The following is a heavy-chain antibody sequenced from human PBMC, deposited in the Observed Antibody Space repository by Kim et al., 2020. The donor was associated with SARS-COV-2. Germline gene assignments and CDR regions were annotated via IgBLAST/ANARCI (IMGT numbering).Heavy chain of an antibody. CDR3: ARGGTNQLAQV. D-gene: IGHD2-2*01. Sequence: SETLSLTCTVSGASISNYYWNWIRQPPGKELEWMGYIFYSGTTNYNPSLKSRVTISLDTSKNQFSLKLTSVTAADTAVYFCARGGTNQLAQVWGQETLVT. CDR2: IFYSGTT. J-gene: IGHJ4*02. CDR1: GASISNYY. V-gene: IGHV4-59*13.